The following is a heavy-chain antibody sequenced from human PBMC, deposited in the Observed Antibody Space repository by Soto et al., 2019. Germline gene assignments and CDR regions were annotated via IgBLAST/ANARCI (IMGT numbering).Heavy chain of an antibody. CDR1: GYNFTSYW. CDR2: IDPSDSYT. CDR3: ASPQGGTYCSDNSCHDPDWNFDL. Sequence: GESLKISCKGSGYNFTSYWINWVRQMPGKGLEWLGRIDPSDSYTNYSPTFQGHVTISVDKSISTAYLQWSSLKASDTAIYYCASPQGGTYCSDNSCHDPDWNFDLWGRGTLVTVSS. J-gene: IGHJ2*01. D-gene: IGHD2-2*01. V-gene: IGHV5-10-1*01.